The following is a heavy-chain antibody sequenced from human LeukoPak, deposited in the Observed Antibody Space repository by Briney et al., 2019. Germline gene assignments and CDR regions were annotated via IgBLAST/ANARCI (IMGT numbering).Heavy chain of an antibody. CDR2: IWYDGSNE. V-gene: IGHV3-33*01. D-gene: IGHD6-13*01. Sequence: GGSLRLSCAASGFTFSSYGMHWVRQAPGKGLEWVAVIWYDGSNEYYADSVKGRFTISRDNSKNTLYLQMNSLRAEDTAVYYCARVRSSWSRTNYYYYGMDVWGQGTSVTVSS. J-gene: IGHJ6*02. CDR3: ARVRSSWSRTNYYYYGMDV. CDR1: GFTFSSYG.